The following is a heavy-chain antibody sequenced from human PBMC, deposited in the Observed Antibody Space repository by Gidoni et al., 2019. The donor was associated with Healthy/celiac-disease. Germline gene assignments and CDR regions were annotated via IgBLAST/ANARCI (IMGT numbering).Heavy chain of an antibody. CDR1: GFTFGDYD. Sequence: EVQLVESGGGLVQPGRSLRLSCTASGFTFGDYDLRWFRQAPGKGLEWVGFIRSKAYGGTTEYAASVKGRFTISRDDSKSIAYLQMNSLKTEDTAVYYCTRDPDYRQNWFDPWGQGTLVTVSS. CDR2: IRSKAYGGTT. V-gene: IGHV3-49*03. D-gene: IGHD4-4*01. CDR3: TRDPDYRQNWFDP. J-gene: IGHJ5*02.